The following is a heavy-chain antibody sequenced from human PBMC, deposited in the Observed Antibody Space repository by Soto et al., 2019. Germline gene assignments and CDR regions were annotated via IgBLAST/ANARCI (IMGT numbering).Heavy chain of an antibody. CDR1: GYTFTSYG. V-gene: IGHV1-18*01. J-gene: IGHJ6*02. D-gene: IGHD3-3*01. Sequence: QVQLVQSGAEVKKPGASVKVSCKASGYTFTSYGISWVRQAPGQGLEWMGWISAYNGNTNYAQKLQGRVTMTTDTSTSTAYMELRSLRSDDTAVYYCAREPQTYGLYYDFWSGYPPYYYYGMDVWGQGTTVTVSS. CDR3: AREPQTYGLYYDFWSGYPPYYYYGMDV. CDR2: ISAYNGNT.